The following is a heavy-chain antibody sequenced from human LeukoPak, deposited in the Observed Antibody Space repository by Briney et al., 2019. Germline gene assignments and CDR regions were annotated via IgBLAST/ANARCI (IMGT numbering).Heavy chain of an antibody. D-gene: IGHD3-3*01. CDR2: IYYSGST. V-gene: IGHV4-59*08. Sequence: PSETLSLTCTVSGGSISSYYWSWIRQPPGKGLEWIGYIYYSGSTNYNPSLKSRVTISVDTSKNQFSLKLSSVTAADTAVYYCARGKGLRFLEWLLSLRYWGQGTLVTVSS. CDR1: GGSISSYY. CDR3: ARGKGLRFLEWLLSLRY. J-gene: IGHJ4*02.